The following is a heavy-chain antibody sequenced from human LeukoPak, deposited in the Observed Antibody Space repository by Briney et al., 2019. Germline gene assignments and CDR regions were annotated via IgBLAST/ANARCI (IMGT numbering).Heavy chain of an antibody. J-gene: IGHJ4*02. CDR3: AAKWLLRRY. V-gene: IGHV3-66*01. CDR2: IHSGGST. D-gene: IGHD3-22*01. CDR1: GFTVSSNY. Sequence: GGSLRLSCAASGFTVSSNYMTWVRQAPGKGLECVSIIHSGGSTDYADSVKGRFTISRDNSKNTLYLQMNSLRAEDTAVYFCAAKWLLRRYWGQGTLVTVSS.